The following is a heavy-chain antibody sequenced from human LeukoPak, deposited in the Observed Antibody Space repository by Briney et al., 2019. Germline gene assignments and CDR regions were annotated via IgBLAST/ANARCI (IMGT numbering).Heavy chain of an antibody. D-gene: IGHD6-19*01. V-gene: IGHV3-53*01. CDR2: IYIGGST. J-gene: IGHJ3*02. CDR1: GFGVSSRY. Sequence: PGGSLRLSCAASGFGVSSRYMSWVRQAPGKGLEWVSVIYIGGSTNNADSVKGRFSISRDNSKNTLYLQMNSLRAEDTAVYYCARDLAVAGPGAFDIWGQGTMVTVSS. CDR3: ARDLAVAGPGAFDI.